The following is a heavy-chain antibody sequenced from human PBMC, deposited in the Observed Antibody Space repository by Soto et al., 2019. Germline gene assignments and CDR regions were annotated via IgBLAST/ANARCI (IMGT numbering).Heavy chain of an antibody. CDR2: IGGSGGST. CDR3: ATHAYSSYWYVND. J-gene: IGHJ4*02. D-gene: IGHD6-13*01. Sequence: PGGSLRLSCAASGFTFSFYAMSWVRQAPGKGLEWVSAIGGSGGSTYYADSVKGRFTISRDNSKNTLSLQMTSLRAEDTAVYYCATHAYSSYWYVNDWGQGTRVTVSS. CDR1: GFTFSFYA. V-gene: IGHV3-23*01.